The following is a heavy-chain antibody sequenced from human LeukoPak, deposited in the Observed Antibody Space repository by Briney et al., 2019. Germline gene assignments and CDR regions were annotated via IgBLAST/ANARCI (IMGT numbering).Heavy chain of an antibody. D-gene: IGHD2/OR15-2a*01. Sequence: SETLSLTCAVYGGSFSGYYWSWIRQPPGKGLEWIGEINHSGSTNYNPSLKSRVTISVDTSKNQFSLKLSSVTAADTAVYYCARGKIDRGYYYYMDVWGKGTTVTVSS. CDR1: GGSFSGYY. V-gene: IGHV4-34*01. CDR3: ARGKIDRGYYYYMDV. CDR2: INHSGST. J-gene: IGHJ6*03.